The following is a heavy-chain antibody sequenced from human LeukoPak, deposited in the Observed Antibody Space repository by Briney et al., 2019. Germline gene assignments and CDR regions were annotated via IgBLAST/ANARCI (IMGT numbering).Heavy chain of an antibody. CDR3: AKDYYYDSSVFDY. CDR2: IRYDGSNK. D-gene: IGHD3-22*01. V-gene: IGHV3-30*02. Sequence: GGSLRLSCAASGFTFSSYGMHWVRQAPGKGLEWVAFIRYDGSNKYYADSVKGRFTISRDNSKNTLYLQMNSLRAEDTAVYYCAKDYYYDSSVFDYWGQGTLVTVSS. J-gene: IGHJ4*02. CDR1: GFTFSSYG.